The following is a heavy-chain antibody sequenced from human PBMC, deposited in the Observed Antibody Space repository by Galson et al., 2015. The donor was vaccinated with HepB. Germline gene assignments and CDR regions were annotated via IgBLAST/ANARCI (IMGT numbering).Heavy chain of an antibody. CDR2: ISYDGSNK. V-gene: IGHV3-30*18. J-gene: IGHJ6*02. CDR1: GFTFSRFG. CDR3: AKDVPSLGPSMDV. Sequence: SLRLSCAASGFTFSRFGMHWVRQAPGKGLEWVAVISYDGSNKYYADSVKGRFTISRDNARNSLYLQMNSLRAEDTAVYYCAKDVPSLGPSMDVWGQGTTVTVSS.